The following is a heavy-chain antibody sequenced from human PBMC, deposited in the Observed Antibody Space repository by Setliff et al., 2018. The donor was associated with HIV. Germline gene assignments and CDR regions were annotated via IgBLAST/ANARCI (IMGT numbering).Heavy chain of an antibody. D-gene: IGHD5-12*01. Sequence: LSLTCTVSGGLIRSSGSYWGWIRQPPGKGLEWIGNIYSTGRTYYTLSLESRVTISIDTSKNQLSLNVNSVTAADTATYYCATPGYDDDVFGYFRFWGRGTLVTVSS. CDR3: ATPGYDDDVFGYFRF. V-gene: IGHV4-39*01. J-gene: IGHJ1*01. CDR1: GGLIRSSGSY. CDR2: IYSTGRT.